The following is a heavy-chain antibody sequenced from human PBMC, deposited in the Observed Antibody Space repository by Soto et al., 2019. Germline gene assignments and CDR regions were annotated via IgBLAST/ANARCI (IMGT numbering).Heavy chain of an antibody. CDR2: ISAYNGNT. Sequence: QVQLVQSGAEVKKPGASVKVSCKASGYTFTSYGISWVRQAPGQGLEWMGWISAYNGNTNFAQKLQGRVTMTTDTSTSTAYMELRSLRSDDTAVYYCARDQEIDSYGYKEDYWGQGTLVTVSS. CDR1: GYTFTSYG. CDR3: ARDQEIDSYGYKEDY. V-gene: IGHV1-18*04. J-gene: IGHJ4*02. D-gene: IGHD5-18*01.